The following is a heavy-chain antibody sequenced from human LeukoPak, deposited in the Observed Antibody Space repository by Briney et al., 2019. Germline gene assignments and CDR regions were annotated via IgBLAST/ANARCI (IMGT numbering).Heavy chain of an antibody. CDR1: GFTVSSNY. Sequence: GGSLRLSCAASGFTVSSNYMSWVRQAPGKGLEWVSVIYSGGSTYYADSVKGRFTISKDNSKNMLYPQLNSLRADDTAVYYCARHVDSSWAGCDFWGQGTLVTVSS. J-gene: IGHJ4*02. D-gene: IGHD6-13*01. V-gene: IGHV3-53*01. CDR2: IYSGGST. CDR3: ARHVDSSWAGCDF.